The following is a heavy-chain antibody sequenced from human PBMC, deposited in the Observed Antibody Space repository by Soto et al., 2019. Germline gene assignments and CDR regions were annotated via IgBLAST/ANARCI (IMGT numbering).Heavy chain of an antibody. D-gene: IGHD2-2*02. V-gene: IGHV1-18*01. Sequence: ASVKVSCKASGYTFTSYGISWVRQAPGQGLEWMGWISAYNGNTNYAQKFQGRVTMTTDTSTSTAYMELRSLRSDDTAVYYCAKAGDVVVVPAAIPVLEPGGMDVWGQGTTVTVSS. J-gene: IGHJ6*02. CDR1: GYTFTSYG. CDR2: ISAYNGNT. CDR3: AKAGDVVVVPAAIPVLEPGGMDV.